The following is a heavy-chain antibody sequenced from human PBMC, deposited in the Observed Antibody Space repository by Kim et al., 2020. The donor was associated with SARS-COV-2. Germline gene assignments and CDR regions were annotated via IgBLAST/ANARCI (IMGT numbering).Heavy chain of an antibody. CDR2: IYYSGST. CDR1: GGSISSYY. J-gene: IGHJ4*02. CDR3: ARHSPQLPYCTNGVCYPSYFDY. V-gene: IGHV4-59*08. Sequence: SETLSLTCTVSGGSISSYYWSWIRQPPGKGLEWIGYIYYSGSTNYNPSLKSRVTISVDTSKNQFSLKLSSVTAADTAVYYCARHSPQLPYCTNGVCYPSYFDYWGQGTLVTVSS. D-gene: IGHD2-8*01.